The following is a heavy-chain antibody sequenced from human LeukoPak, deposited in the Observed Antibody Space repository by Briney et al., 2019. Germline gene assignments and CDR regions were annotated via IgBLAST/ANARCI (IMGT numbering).Heavy chain of an antibody. Sequence: AGGSLRLSCAASGFAFSSYAMHWVRQAPGKGLEWVAVISYDGSNKYYADSVKGRFTISRDNSKNTLYLQMNSLRAEDTAVYYCASGKQQLVRILDYWGQGTLVTVSS. CDR3: ASGKQQLVRILDY. CDR1: GFAFSSYA. J-gene: IGHJ4*02. V-gene: IGHV3-30-3*01. D-gene: IGHD6-13*01. CDR2: ISYDGSNK.